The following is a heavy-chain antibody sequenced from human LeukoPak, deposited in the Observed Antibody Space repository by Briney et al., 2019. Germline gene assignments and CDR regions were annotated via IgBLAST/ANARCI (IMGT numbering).Heavy chain of an antibody. CDR2: ISFDGNNK. CDR1: GFTFSSNA. CDR3: ARDPKGGYSYGWGAFDI. D-gene: IGHD5-18*01. J-gene: IGHJ3*02. V-gene: IGHV3-30*04. Sequence: GGSLRLSCAASGFTFSSNAMHRVRQAPGKGLEWVAIISFDGNNKYYADSVKGRFTISRDNSKNTLYLKMNSLRTEDTAVYYCARDPKGGYSYGWGAFDIWGHGTMVTVSS.